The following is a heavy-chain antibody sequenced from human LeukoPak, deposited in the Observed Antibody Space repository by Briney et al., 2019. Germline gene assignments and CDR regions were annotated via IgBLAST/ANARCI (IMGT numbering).Heavy chain of an antibody. D-gene: IGHD3-22*01. CDR2: ISIGGGTT. J-gene: IGHJ4*02. CDR1: GFTFTGYA. CDR3: VRDDDRPDNGLDY. Sequence: PGGSLRLSCAASGFTFTGYAMSWVRQAPGQGLEWVSDISIGGGTTYYADSVRGRFTISRDNSNNTLYLQMNSLRAEDTAVYYCVRDDDRPDNGLDYWGQGTLVTVSS. V-gene: IGHV3-23*01.